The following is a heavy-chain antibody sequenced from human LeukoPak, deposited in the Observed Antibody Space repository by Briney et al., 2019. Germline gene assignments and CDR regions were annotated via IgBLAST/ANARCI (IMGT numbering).Heavy chain of an antibody. Sequence: ASVKVSCKASGYTFTGYYMHWVRQAPGQGLEWMGWINPNSGGTNYAQKFQGRVTMTRDTSISTAYMELSRLRSDDTAVYYCARGWGRGIAALGGWFDPWGQGTLVTVSS. CDR3: ARGWGRGIAALGGWFDP. CDR2: INPNSGGT. J-gene: IGHJ5*02. V-gene: IGHV1-2*02. CDR1: GYTFTGYY. D-gene: IGHD6-13*01.